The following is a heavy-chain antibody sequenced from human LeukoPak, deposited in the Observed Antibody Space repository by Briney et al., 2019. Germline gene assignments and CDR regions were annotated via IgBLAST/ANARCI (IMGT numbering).Heavy chain of an antibody. Sequence: GGSLRLSCAASGFTFSSYAMSWVRQAPGKGLEWVSAISGSGGSTCYADSVKGRFTISRDNSKNTLYLQMNSLRAEDTAVYYCANTLTTVVIPGAFDIWGQGTMVTVSS. J-gene: IGHJ3*02. V-gene: IGHV3-23*01. CDR2: ISGSGGST. CDR1: GFTFSSYA. CDR3: ANTLTTVVIPGAFDI. D-gene: IGHD4-17*01.